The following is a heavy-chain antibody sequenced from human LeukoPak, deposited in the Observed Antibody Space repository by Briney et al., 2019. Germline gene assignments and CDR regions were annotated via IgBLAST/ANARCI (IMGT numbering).Heavy chain of an antibody. CDR3: ARVGNGSGSYIAFDI. CDR2: IYYIGST. J-gene: IGHJ3*02. D-gene: IGHD3-10*01. V-gene: IGHV4-59*01. CDR1: GDSISSYY. Sequence: PSETLSLTCTVSGDSISSYYWSWIRQPPVKGLAWVGYIYYIGSTNYNPSLKSRVTISVDTSKNQFSLKLSSVTAADTAVYFCARVGNGSGSYIAFDIWSQGTMVTVSS.